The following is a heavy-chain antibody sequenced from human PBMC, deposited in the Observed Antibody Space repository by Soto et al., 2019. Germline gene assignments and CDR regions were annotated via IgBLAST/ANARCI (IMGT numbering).Heavy chain of an antibody. J-gene: IGHJ4*02. CDR2: IRSGSTYI. Sequence: EVQLVESGGGLVKPGGSLRLSCAASGFTFSSYTMNWVRQAPGKGLEWISSIRSGSTYIYYAGSVKGRLPIPRDNAKNALYLQMNSLRAEDTAVYYCARSSEVAGSRFDYWGQGTLVTVSS. CDR1: GFTFSSYT. CDR3: ARSSEVAGSRFDY. V-gene: IGHV3-21*01. D-gene: IGHD5-12*01.